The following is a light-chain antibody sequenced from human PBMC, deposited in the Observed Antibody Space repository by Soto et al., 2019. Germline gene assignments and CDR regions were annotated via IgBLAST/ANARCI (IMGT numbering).Light chain of an antibody. CDR1: QSVSSY. CDR2: DAS. J-gene: IGKJ4*01. Sequence: EIVLTQSPATLSLSPGESAALSCRASQSVSSYLAWYQHKPGQAPRLLIYDASNRATGIPARFSGSGSGTDFTLTISRLDPEDFAIYYCQQRSDGLTFGGGTKVEIK. V-gene: IGKV3-11*01. CDR3: QQRSDGLT.